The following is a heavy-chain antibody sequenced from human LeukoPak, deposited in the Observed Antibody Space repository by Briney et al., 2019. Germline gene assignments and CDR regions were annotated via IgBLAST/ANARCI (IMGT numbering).Heavy chain of an antibody. CDR3: ARDLRGAVAAPGGYYYYYMDV. V-gene: IGHV4-4*07. J-gene: IGHJ6*03. Sequence: SETLSLTCTVSGDSISGFYWSWIRQAAGKGLEWIGHIYTSGSTNYNPSLKSRVTMSVDMSKNQFSLKLRSVTAADTAVYYCARDLRGAVAAPGGYYYYYMDVWGKGTTVTVSS. CDR2: IYTSGST. CDR1: GDSISGFY. D-gene: IGHD6-19*01.